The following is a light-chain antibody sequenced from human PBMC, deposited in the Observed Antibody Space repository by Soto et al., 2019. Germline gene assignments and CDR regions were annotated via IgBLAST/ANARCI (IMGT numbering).Light chain of an antibody. J-gene: IGKJ4*01. V-gene: IGKV3-11*01. CDR1: QSISSH. Sequence: EIVLTQSPATLSLSPGERATLSCRASQSISSHLAWYQQKPGQAPRLLIYGASNSATGIPARFSGRGSGTDFTLTISSLEPEDFAVYYCQQRINWPLTFGGGTKVEIK. CDR3: QQRINWPLT. CDR2: GAS.